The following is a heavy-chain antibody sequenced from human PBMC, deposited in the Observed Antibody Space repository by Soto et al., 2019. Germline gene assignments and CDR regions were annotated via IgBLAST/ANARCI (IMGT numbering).Heavy chain of an antibody. Sequence: XETLSLTCTVSGGCINDFYWSWIRQPPGKGLEWIGYIYYSVSTDYNPSLKGRVTISVDTSKNQFSLKLSSVTAADTAVYYCARAKKGIAAAENWFDPWGQGTLVTVSS. D-gene: IGHD6-13*01. CDR2: IYYSVST. CDR3: ARAKKGIAAAENWFDP. CDR1: GGCINDFY. J-gene: IGHJ5*02. V-gene: IGHV4-59*12.